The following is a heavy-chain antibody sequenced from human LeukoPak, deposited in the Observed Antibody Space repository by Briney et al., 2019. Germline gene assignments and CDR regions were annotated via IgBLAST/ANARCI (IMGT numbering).Heavy chain of an antibody. CDR2: ISYDRSNK. Sequence: GGSLRLSCAASGFTFSSYAMHWVRQAPGKGLEWVAVISYDRSNKYYADSVKRRFTISRDNSKNTLYLQMNSLRAEDTAVYYCASLSPYVDYVFDYWGQGTLVTVSS. CDR3: ASLSPYVDYVFDY. V-gene: IGHV3-30-3*01. CDR1: GFTFSSYA. J-gene: IGHJ4*02. D-gene: IGHD4-17*01.